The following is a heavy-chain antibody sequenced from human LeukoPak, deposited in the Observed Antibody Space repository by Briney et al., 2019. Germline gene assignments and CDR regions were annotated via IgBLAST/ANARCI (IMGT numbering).Heavy chain of an antibody. J-gene: IGHJ4*02. CDR3: ATDRGWRTSGYYLHYFEY. V-gene: IGHV3-7*01. Sequence: PGGSLRLSCAASGFIFTNYFMSWVRQAPGKGVEWVASIKHDGSEKYYVGSVRGRFTISRDNTMNSLYLQMSNLRAEDTAVYYCATDRGWRTSGYYLHYFEYWGQGTLVTFSS. CDR2: IKHDGSEK. D-gene: IGHD3-3*01. CDR1: GFIFTNYF.